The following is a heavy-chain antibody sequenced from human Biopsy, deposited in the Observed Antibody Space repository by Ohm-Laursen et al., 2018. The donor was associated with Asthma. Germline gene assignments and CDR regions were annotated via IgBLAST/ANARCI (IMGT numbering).Heavy chain of an antibody. CDR1: GGSVSSGSYY. CDR2: TSYSRST. Sequence: SETLSLTCTVSGGSVSSGSYYWSWIRQPPGKGLAWVSYTSYSRSTDYNPSLKSRLTISMDTSMNQFSLKLSSVTAADTAVYYCARVPTTLRYFDLWGRGTLVTVSS. V-gene: IGHV4-61*01. J-gene: IGHJ2*01. D-gene: IGHD2-15*01. CDR3: ARVPTTLRYFDL.